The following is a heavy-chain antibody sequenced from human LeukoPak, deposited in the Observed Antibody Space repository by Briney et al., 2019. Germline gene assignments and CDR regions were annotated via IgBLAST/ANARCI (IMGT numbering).Heavy chain of an antibody. V-gene: IGHV1-46*01. CDR1: GYTFTSYY. Sequence: ASVKVSCKASGYTFTSYYMHWVRQAPGQGLEWMGIINPSGGSTSYAQKFQGRVTMTRDTSTSPVYMELSSLRSEDTAVYYCARARRQVDIVATRPSLGHYYFDYWGQGTLVTVSS. CDR3: ARARRQVDIVATRPSLGHYYFDY. D-gene: IGHD5-12*01. J-gene: IGHJ4*02. CDR2: INPSGGST.